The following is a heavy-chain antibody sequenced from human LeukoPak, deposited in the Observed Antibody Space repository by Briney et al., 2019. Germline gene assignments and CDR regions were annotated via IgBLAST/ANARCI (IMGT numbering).Heavy chain of an antibody. CDR3: ARDVGVGAPFDY. D-gene: IGHD1-26*01. Sequence: PSETLSLTCTVSGGSISSYYWSWIRQPPGKGLEWIGYIYYSGSTNYNPSLESRVTISVDTSKNQFSLKLSSVTAADTAVYYCARDVGVGAPFDYWGQGTLVTVSS. J-gene: IGHJ4*02. CDR2: IYYSGST. CDR1: GGSISSYY. V-gene: IGHV4-59*01.